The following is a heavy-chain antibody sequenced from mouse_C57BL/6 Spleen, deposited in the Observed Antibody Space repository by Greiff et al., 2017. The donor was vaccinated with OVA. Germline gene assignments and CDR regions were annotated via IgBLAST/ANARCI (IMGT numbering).Heavy chain of an antibody. CDR1: GFSLTSYA. Sequence: VQLKQSGPGLVAPSQSLSITCTVSGFSLTSYAISWVRQPPGKGLEWLGVIWTGGGTNYNSALKSRLSISKDNSKSQVFLKMNSLQTDDTARYYCARNTPPRSSYAMDYWGQGTSVTVSS. J-gene: IGHJ4*01. CDR3: ARNTPPRSSYAMDY. CDR2: IWTGGGT. D-gene: IGHD1-1*01. V-gene: IGHV2-9-1*01.